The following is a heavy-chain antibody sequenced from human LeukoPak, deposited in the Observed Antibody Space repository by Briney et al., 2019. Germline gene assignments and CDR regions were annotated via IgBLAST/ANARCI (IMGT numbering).Heavy chain of an antibody. Sequence: PSETLSLTCTVSGGSISNSGYYWGWIRQPPGKGLEWIGSIYYSGSTYYNPSLKSRVTISVDTSKNQLSLKLSSVTAADTAVYYCARGSPTYYDFWSGYSGGDAFDIWGQGTMVTVSS. CDR1: GGSISNSGYY. D-gene: IGHD3-3*01. V-gene: IGHV4-39*07. J-gene: IGHJ3*02. CDR2: IYYSGST. CDR3: ARGSPTYYDFWSGYSGGDAFDI.